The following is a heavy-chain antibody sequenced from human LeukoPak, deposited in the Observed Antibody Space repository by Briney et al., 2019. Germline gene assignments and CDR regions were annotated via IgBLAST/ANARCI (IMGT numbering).Heavy chain of an antibody. Sequence: GESLQISCAASGFTFSSYSMNWVRQAPGKGLEWVSYISSSSSTIYYADSVKGRFTISRDNAKNSLYLQMNSLRAEDTAVYYCASLRRTSSDAFDIWGQGTMVTVSS. CDR1: GFTFSSYS. V-gene: IGHV3-48*01. J-gene: IGHJ3*02. CDR2: ISSSSSTI. CDR3: ASLRRTSSDAFDI.